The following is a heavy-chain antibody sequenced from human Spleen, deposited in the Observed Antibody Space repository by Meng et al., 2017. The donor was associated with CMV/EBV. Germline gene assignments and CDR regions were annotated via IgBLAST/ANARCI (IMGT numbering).Heavy chain of an antibody. V-gene: IGHV5-51*01. Sequence: KGSGYSFTNYWIVWVRQMPGKGLEWMGIIYPGDSDTRYSPSFQGQVTISADKSITTAYLQWSSLKASDTAMYYCARRITAAGNWFDPWGQGTLVTVSS. D-gene: IGHD6-13*01. CDR3: ARRITAAGNWFDP. CDR2: IYPGDSDT. J-gene: IGHJ5*02. CDR1: GYSFTNYW.